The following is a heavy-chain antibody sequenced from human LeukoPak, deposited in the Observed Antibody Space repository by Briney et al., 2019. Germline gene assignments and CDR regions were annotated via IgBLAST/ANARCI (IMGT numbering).Heavy chain of an antibody. D-gene: IGHD3-22*01. V-gene: IGHV4-59*08. CDR3: ARHFPYYYDSSGYHDAFDI. CDR1: GGSISSYY. Sequence: PSETLSLTCTVSGGSISSYYWSWIRQPPGEGLEWIGYIYYSGSTNYNPSLKSRVTISVDTSKNQFSLKLSSVTAADTAVYYCARHFPYYYDSSGYHDAFDIWGQGTMVTVSS. J-gene: IGHJ3*02. CDR2: IYYSGST.